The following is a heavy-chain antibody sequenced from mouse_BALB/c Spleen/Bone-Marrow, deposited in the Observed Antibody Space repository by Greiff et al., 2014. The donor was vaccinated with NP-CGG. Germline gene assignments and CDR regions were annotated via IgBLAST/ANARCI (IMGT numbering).Heavy chain of an antibody. Sequence: VQLQQSGAELARPGASVKLSCKASGYTFTSYWMQWVKQRPGQGLEWIGAIYPGDGDTGYTQKFKGKATLTADKSSTTACMQLSSLTSEDSAVYYCARNFPFDYWGQGTTLTVSS. CDR3: ARNFPFDY. V-gene: IGHV1-87*01. J-gene: IGHJ2*01. CDR2: IYPGDGDT. CDR1: GYTFTSYW.